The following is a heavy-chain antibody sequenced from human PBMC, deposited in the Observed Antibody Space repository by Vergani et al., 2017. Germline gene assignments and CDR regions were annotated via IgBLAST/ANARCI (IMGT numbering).Heavy chain of an antibody. CDR1: GFTFSNFA. V-gene: IGHV3-23*01. D-gene: IGHD1-7*01. Sequence: VQLLESGGGLVQPGGSLRLSCAVSGFTFSNFAISWVRQAPGQGLEWVSSIGDSGDTTFYSKSVKGRFSISRENSKNTLYLQMNSLRAEDTAIYYCAKMRHNWNSDDADWGQGTLVTVSS. CDR3: AKMRHNWNSDDAD. CDR2: IGDSGDTT. J-gene: IGHJ4*02.